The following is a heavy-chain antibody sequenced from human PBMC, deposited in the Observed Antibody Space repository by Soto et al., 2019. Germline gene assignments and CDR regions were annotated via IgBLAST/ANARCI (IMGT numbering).Heavy chain of an antibody. V-gene: IGHV1-2*02. CDR3: ARGQWLPQWERSGAFDI. CDR1: GYTFTGYY. CDR2: INPNSGGT. J-gene: IGHJ3*02. D-gene: IGHD6-19*01. Sequence: QVQLVQSGAEVKKPGASVKVSCKASGYTFTGYYMHWVRQAPGQGLEWMGWINPNSGGTNYAQKFQGRVTMTRDTSISTAYMELSRLRSDDTAVYYCARGQWLPQWERSGAFDIWGQGTMVTVSS.